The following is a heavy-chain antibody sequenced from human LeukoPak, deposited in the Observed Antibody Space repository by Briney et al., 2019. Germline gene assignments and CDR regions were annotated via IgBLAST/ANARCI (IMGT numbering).Heavy chain of an antibody. CDR2: IWYDGSNK. CDR3: ARDHRGGYYDSSGFFGGLDY. V-gene: IGHV3-33*01. Sequence: QPGKSLRLSCAASGFIFNSFGMYWVRQAPGKGLEWVAFIWYDGSNKYYADSVRGRFTMSRDNSKDTLYLQMNSLRAEDTAVYYCARDHRGGYYDSSGFFGGLDYWGQGTLVTVSS. CDR1: GFIFNSFG. J-gene: IGHJ4*02. D-gene: IGHD3-22*01.